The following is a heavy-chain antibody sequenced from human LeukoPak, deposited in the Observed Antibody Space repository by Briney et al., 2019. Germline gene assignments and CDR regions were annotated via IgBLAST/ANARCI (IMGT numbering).Heavy chain of an antibody. CDR2: IIPIFGTA. CDR1: GGTFSSYA. CDR3: VRDGEGVAISVNYWFDP. D-gene: IGHD3-10*01. V-gene: IGHV1-69*13. Sequence: SVKVSCKVSGGTFSSYAISWVRQAPGQGLEWMGGIIPIFGTANYAQKFQGRVTITADESTSTAYMELRSLRSDDTAVYYCVRDGEGVAISVNYWFDPWGQGTLVTVSS. J-gene: IGHJ5*02.